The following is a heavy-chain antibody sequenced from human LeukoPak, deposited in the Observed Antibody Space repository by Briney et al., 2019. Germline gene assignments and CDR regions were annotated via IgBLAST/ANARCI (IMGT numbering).Heavy chain of an antibody. CDR3: ARGRLVVVPAAIRDYYYYMDV. CDR1: GYTFTSFG. Sequence: ASVRVSCKASGYTFTSFGISWVRQAPGQGLEWMGWISPYNGNTNYPQKVQGRITVTTDTSTSTAYMELRSLRSEDTAVYYCARGRLVVVPAAIRDYYYYMDVWGKGTTVTVSS. J-gene: IGHJ6*03. D-gene: IGHD2-2*02. V-gene: IGHV1-18*01. CDR2: ISPYNGNT.